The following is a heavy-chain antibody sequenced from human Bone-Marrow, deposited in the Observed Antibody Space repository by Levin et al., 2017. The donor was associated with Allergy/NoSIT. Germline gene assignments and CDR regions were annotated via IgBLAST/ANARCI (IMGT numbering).Heavy chain of an antibody. CDR2: IKHDGSER. Sequence: GESLKISCAASGFTFSTYAMHWVRQAPGKGLEWVATIKHDGSERYYVDSVKGRFTISRDNAKNSLYLQMNSLRVEDTAVYYCAKETLGGYDYVWGSYRYTDYWGQGTLITV. CDR1: GFTFSTYA. J-gene: IGHJ4*02. V-gene: IGHV3-7*01. CDR3: AKETLGGYDYVWGSYRYTDY. D-gene: IGHD3-16*02.